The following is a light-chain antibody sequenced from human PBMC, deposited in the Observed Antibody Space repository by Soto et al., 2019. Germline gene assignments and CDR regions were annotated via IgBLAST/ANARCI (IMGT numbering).Light chain of an antibody. Sequence: EILMTQSPATLSVSPGDSATLSCRASRSVDTDLAWYQQKPGQAPRLLIYGASTRATDIPPSFTGSGSGTEFTLTISSLQSEDFAVYYCQQYKNWPLFGQGTRLEIK. CDR3: QQYKNWPL. CDR2: GAS. V-gene: IGKV3-15*01. CDR1: RSVDTD. J-gene: IGKJ5*01.